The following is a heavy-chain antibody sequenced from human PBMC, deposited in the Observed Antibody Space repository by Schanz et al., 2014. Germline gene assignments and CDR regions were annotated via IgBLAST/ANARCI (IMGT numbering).Heavy chain of an antibody. CDR1: GFTLSSYA. CDR2: IWYDENNK. J-gene: IGHJ4*02. Sequence: VQLVESGGGLVQPGGSLRLSCAAYGFTLSSYAMHWVRQAPGKGLEWVAVIWYDENNKYYADSVKGRFTISRDNSKNTLYLQMNTLRAEDTAVYYCARDRGYCSGGSCLTFDYWGQGTLVTVSS. D-gene: IGHD2-15*01. V-gene: IGHV3-30*04. CDR3: ARDRGYCSGGSCLTFDY.